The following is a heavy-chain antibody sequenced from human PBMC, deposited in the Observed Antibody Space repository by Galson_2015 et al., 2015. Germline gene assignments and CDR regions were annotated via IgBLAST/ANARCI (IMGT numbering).Heavy chain of an antibody. CDR3: AREGNQQLVGNAFDI. D-gene: IGHD6-13*01. CDR1: GFTFSSYA. J-gene: IGHJ3*02. CDR2: IKQDGSEE. V-gene: IGHV3-7*01. Sequence: SLRLSCAASGFTFSSYAMSWVRQAPGKGLEWVANIKQDGSEEYYVDSVKGRFTISRDNSKNSLYLQMNSLRAEDTAVYYCAREGNQQLVGNAFDIWGQGTMVTVSS.